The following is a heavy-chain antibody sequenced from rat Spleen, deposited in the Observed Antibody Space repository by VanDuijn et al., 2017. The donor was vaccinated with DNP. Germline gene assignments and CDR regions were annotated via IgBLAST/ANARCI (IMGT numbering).Heavy chain of an antibody. CDR2: INSAGTN. V-gene: IGHV3-3*01. Sequence: VQLQESGPGLVEPSQSLSLTCSVTGYSITSCCRWSWIRKFPGNKLEWMGSINSAGTNKYNPTLKSRISITRDTSKNQLFLQVNSVTTEDTATYHCARWPGYNPPYAMDAWGQGTSVTVSS. D-gene: IGHD1-4*01. J-gene: IGHJ4*01. CDR3: ARWPGYNPPYAMDA. CDR1: GYSITSCCR.